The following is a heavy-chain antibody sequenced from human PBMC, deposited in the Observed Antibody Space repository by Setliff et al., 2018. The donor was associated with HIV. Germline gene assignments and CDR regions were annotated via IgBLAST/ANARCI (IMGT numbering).Heavy chain of an antibody. V-gene: IGHV3-20*01. D-gene: IGHD3-22*01. CDR2: INWNGGST. Sequence: GGSLRLSCAASGFTFDDYGMSWVRQAPGKGLEWVSGINWNGGSTGYADSVKGRFTISRDNAKNSLYLQMNSLRAEDTALYHCARVNYYDISGYYERPLDFDYWGQGTLVTVSS. CDR3: ARVNYYDISGYYERPLDFDY. J-gene: IGHJ4*02. CDR1: GFTFDDYG.